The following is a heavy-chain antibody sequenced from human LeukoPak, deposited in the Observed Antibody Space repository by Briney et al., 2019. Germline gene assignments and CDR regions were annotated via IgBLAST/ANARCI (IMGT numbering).Heavy chain of an antibody. D-gene: IGHD3-3*01. CDR1: GDSVSSKTAA. CDR3: ASQVEWRYAFDI. Sequence: SQTLSLTCAISGDSVSSKTAAWNWIRQSPSRGLEWLGRTYYRSKWYNDYAVSVKSRITINPDTSKNQFSLQLNSVTPEDTAVYYCASQVEWRYAFDIWGQGTMVTVSS. CDR2: TYYRSKWYN. V-gene: IGHV6-1*01. J-gene: IGHJ3*02.